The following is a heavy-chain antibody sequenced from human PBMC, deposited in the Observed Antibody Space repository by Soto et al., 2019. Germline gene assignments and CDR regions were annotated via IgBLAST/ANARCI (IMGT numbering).Heavy chain of an antibody. D-gene: IGHD6-6*01. CDR3: ARAPKVSGSSQTRPDL. CDR2: ISHSGNT. J-gene: IGHJ4*02. Sequence: PSETLSLTCSIYSGSFSGYYWSWIRQPPGKGLEWIGEISHSGNTNYSPSLKSRVSISIDTSKKQFSLNLASVSAADTAVYYCARAPKVSGSSQTRPDLWGQGTLVTVYS. V-gene: IGHV4-34*01. CDR1: SGSFSGYY.